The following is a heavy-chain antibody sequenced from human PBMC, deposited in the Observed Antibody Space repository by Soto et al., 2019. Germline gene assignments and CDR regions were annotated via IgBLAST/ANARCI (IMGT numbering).Heavy chain of an antibody. CDR1: GGSISSSNW. J-gene: IGHJ4*02. D-gene: IGHD6-13*01. Sequence: TSETLSLTCAVSGGSISSSNWWSWVRQPPGKGLEWIGEIYHSGSTNYNPSLKSRVTISVDKSKNQFSLKLSSVTAADTAVYYCARGDSSSWYQGVDYWGQGTLVTVSS. CDR2: IYHSGST. CDR3: ARGDSSSWYQGVDY. V-gene: IGHV4-4*02.